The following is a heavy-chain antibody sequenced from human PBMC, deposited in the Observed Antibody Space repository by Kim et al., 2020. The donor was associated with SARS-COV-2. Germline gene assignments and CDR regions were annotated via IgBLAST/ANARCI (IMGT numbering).Heavy chain of an antibody. CDR3: AKANPTLLNAFDI. D-gene: IGHD2-15*01. J-gene: IGHJ3*02. CDR2: ISWNSGSK. CDR1: GFNFNDYA. Sequence: GGSLRLSCEASGFNFNDYAMHWVRQVPGKGLEWVSGISWNSGSKGYADSVKGRFTISRDNDKKSLYLHMDSLSAEDTALYYCAKANPTLLNAFDIWGQG. V-gene: IGHV3-9*01.